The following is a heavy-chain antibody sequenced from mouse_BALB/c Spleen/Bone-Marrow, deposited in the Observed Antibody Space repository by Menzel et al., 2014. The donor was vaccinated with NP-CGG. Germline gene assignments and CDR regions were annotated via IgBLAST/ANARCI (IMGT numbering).Heavy chain of an antibody. CDR1: GYTFXSYW. Sequence: DLVKPGASVKLSCKASGYTFXSYWINWIKQRPGQGLEWIGRIAPGSVSTYYNEMFKGKATLTVDTSSSTAYIQLSSLSSEDSAVYFCARGDNSDYWGQGTTLTVSS. CDR2: IAPGSVST. V-gene: IGHV1S41*01. CDR3: ARGDNSDY. J-gene: IGHJ2*01.